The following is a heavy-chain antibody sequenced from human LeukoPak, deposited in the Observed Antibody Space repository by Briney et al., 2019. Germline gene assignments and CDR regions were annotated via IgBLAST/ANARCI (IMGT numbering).Heavy chain of an antibody. J-gene: IGHJ4*02. CDR3: ARVVVVAVNFDY. Sequence: ASETLSLTCTVSGGSISSYYWSWIRQPPGKGPEWVGYIYYSGNTNYNPSLKSRVTISVDTSKNQFSLKLSSVTAADTAVYYCARVVVVAVNFDYWGQGTLVTVSS. CDR2: IYYSGNT. CDR1: GGSISSYY. V-gene: IGHV4-59*12. D-gene: IGHD2-15*01.